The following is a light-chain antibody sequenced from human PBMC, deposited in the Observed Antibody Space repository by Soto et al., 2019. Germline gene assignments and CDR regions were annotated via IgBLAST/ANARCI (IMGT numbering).Light chain of an antibody. Sequence: EIVMTQSPATLSVSPGERATLSCRASQSVSGSLAWFQQRPGQAPRLLIYGASTRATGVPDRFSGSGSGTEFTLTISSLQSEDFAVYYCQQYFHWLGTFGQGTKLEIK. CDR3: QQYFHWLGT. CDR1: QSVSGS. CDR2: GAS. J-gene: IGKJ2*01. V-gene: IGKV3-15*01.